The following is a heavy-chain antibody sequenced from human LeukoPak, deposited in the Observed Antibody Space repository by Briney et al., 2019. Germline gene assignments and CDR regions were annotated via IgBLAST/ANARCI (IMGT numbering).Heavy chain of an antibody. CDR1: GYSISSGYY. J-gene: IGHJ4*02. V-gene: IGHV4-38-2*01. Sequence: SETLSLTCAGSGYSISSGYYWGWIRPPAGKGLEWIGRIYHSGSTYYHPSLKSRVTISVGTSKNQFSLKLSSVTAADTAVYYCAIVAQLERLPDNCGQGALVTVSS. CDR3: AIVAQLERLPDN. D-gene: IGHD1-1*01. CDR2: IYHSGST.